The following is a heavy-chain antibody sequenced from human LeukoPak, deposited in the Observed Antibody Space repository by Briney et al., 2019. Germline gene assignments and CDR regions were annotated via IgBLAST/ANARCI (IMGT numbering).Heavy chain of an antibody. CDR2: INHSGST. Sequence: SETLSLTCAVYGGSFSGYYWSWIRQPPGKGLEWIGEINHSGSTNYNPSLKSRVTISVDTSKNQFSLKLSSVTAADTAVYYCARQSWIQLWLDYWGQGTLVTVSS. V-gene: IGHV4-34*01. CDR3: ARQSWIQLWLDY. J-gene: IGHJ4*02. CDR1: GGSFSGYY. D-gene: IGHD5-18*01.